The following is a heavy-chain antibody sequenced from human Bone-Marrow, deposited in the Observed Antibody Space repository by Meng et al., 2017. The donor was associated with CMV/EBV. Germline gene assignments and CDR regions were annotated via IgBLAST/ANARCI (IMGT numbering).Heavy chain of an antibody. V-gene: IGHV1-18*01. D-gene: IGHD3-3*01. CDR2: ISAYNGDT. Sequence: ASVKVSCKASGYTFTNYGISWVRQTPGQGLEWLGWISAYNGDTRYAQKLQGRVTMTTDTSANTAYMELRSLGSDDTAVYYCASGDFWSGHGTDYYYGMDVWGQGTTVTVSS. CDR1: GYTFTNYG. CDR3: ASGDFWSGHGTDYYYGMDV. J-gene: IGHJ6*02.